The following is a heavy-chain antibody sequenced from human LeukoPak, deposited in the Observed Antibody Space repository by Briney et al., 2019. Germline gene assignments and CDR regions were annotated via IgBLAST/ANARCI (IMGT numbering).Heavy chain of an antibody. CDR2: IGTAGDT. CDR1: GFTSSSYD. Sequence: GGSLRLSCAASGFTSSSYDMHWVRQPTGKGLEWVSAIGTAGDTYYSHSVKGRFTISRENATNSLYLHMNSLSAGDTAVYFCARGHMLTGYYNFAWFDPWGQGTLVTVSS. CDR3: ARGHMLTGYYNFAWFDP. D-gene: IGHD3-9*01. J-gene: IGHJ5*02. V-gene: IGHV3-13*01.